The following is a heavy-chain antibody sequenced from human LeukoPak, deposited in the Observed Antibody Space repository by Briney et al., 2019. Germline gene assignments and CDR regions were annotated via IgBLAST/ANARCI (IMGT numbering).Heavy chain of an antibody. J-gene: IGHJ5*02. Sequence: ASVTVSCKAPGGTFSSYSITWVRQAPGQGLEWMGGVAPLLETTNYAPKFRGRMTITADESTSTAYMELTSLRSDDTAVYYCARDRIVGALGWLDPWGQGTLVTVSS. D-gene: IGHD1-26*01. CDR1: GGTFSSYS. V-gene: IGHV1-69*01. CDR3: ARDRIVGALGWLDP. CDR2: VAPLLETT.